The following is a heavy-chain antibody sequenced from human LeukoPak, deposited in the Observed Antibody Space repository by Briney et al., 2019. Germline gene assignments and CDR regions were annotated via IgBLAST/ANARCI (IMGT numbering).Heavy chain of an antibody. CDR2: IYHSGST. CDR3: STSTLWFGEFDY. Sequence: SETLSLTCTVSGYSISSGYYWGWIRQPPGKGLEWIGSIYHSGSTYYNPSLKSRVTISVDTSKNQFSLKLSSVTAADTAVYYCSTSTLWFGEFDYWGQGTLVTVSS. D-gene: IGHD3-10*01. J-gene: IGHJ4*02. CDR1: GYSISSGYY. V-gene: IGHV4-38-2*02.